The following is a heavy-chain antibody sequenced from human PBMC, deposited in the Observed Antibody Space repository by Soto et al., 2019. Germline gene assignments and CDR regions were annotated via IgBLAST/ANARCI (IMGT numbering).Heavy chain of an antibody. CDR3: ARHLYGSGERFDP. Sequence: SETLSLTCTVSGGSISSYYLSWIRQPPGKGLEWIGYIYYSGSTNYNPSLKSRVTISVDTSKNQFSLKLSSVTAADTAVYYCARHLYGSGERFDPWGQGTLVTVSS. V-gene: IGHV4-59*08. J-gene: IGHJ5*02. CDR1: GGSISSYY. CDR2: IYYSGST. D-gene: IGHD3-10*01.